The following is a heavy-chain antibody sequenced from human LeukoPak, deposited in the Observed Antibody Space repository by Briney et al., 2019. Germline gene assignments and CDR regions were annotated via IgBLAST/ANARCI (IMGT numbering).Heavy chain of an antibody. V-gene: IGHV4-30-2*01. Sequence: SETLSLTCAVSGGSISSGGYSWSWIRQPPGKGLEWIGYIYHSGSTYYNPSLKSRVTISVDRSKNQLSLRLSYVTAADTAVYYCARGGWELPLDYWGQGTLVTVSS. CDR3: ARGGWELPLDY. CDR2: IYHSGST. D-gene: IGHD1-26*01. CDR1: GGSISSGGYS. J-gene: IGHJ4*02.